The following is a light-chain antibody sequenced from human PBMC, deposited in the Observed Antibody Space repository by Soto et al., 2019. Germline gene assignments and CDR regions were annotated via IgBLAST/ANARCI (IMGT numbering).Light chain of an antibody. CDR1: ESVSNN. Sequence: EIVMTQSPATLSVSPGERATLSCRASESVSNNLAWYQQKPGQAPRLLIYFASTRATGIPARFSGSGSGTEFTLTISSLQSEDCAVYYCQQYNKWPLTFGGGNKVETK. J-gene: IGKJ4*01. CDR2: FAS. CDR3: QQYNKWPLT. V-gene: IGKV3-15*01.